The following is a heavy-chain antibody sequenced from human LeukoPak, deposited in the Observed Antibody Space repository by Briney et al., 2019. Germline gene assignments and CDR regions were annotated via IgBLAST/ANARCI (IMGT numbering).Heavy chain of an antibody. CDR1: GYTFTGYY. CDR3: ARGGSNPQKTGYSSGWYLRPFDY. J-gene: IGHJ4*02. V-gene: IGHV1-2*02. Sequence: ASVKVSCKASGYTFTGYYMHWVRQAPGQGLEWMGWINPNSGGTNYAQKFQGRVTMTRDTSISTAYMELSRLRSDDTAVYYCARGGSNPQKTGYSSGWYLRPFDYWGQGTLVTVSS. D-gene: IGHD6-19*01. CDR2: INPNSGGT.